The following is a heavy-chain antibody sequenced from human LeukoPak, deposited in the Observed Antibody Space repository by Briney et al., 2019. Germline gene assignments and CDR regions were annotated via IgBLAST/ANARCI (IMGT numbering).Heavy chain of an antibody. CDR1: GGSISSSSYY. J-gene: IGHJ4*02. CDR3: ARTRVSSYYYGSGSYFY. CDR2: IYYSGST. D-gene: IGHD3-10*01. Sequence: SETLSLTCTVSGGSISSSSYYWGWIRQPPGKGLEWIGSIYYSGSTYYNPSLKSRVTISVDTSKNQFSLKLSSVTAADTAVYYCARTRVSSYYYGSGSYFYWGQGTLVTVSS. V-gene: IGHV4-39*07.